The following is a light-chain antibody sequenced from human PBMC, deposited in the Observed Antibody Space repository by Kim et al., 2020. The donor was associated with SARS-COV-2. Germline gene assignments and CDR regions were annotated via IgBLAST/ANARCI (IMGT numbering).Light chain of an antibody. V-gene: IGLV2-8*01. Sequence: GQSVTMSCTGTRTDVGGYNSVSWYQQHPGKAPKLMISDVNKRPSGVPDRFSGSKSGNTASLTVYGLQPEDEADYYCSSYAGSNIYVFGTGTKVTVL. CDR3: SSYAGSNIYV. CDR1: RTDVGGYNS. CDR2: DVN. J-gene: IGLJ1*01.